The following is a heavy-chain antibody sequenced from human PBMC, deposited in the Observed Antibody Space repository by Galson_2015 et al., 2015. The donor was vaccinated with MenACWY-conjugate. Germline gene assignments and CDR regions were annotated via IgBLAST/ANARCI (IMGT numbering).Heavy chain of an antibody. CDR2: IKQDGGEK. D-gene: IGHD6-13*01. CDR3: VRDVFRSSSSWYDPDAFDN. V-gene: IGHV3-7*01. Sequence: SLRLSCAASGFTFSTYWMNWVRQAPGKGLEWVANIKQDGGEKYYVDSVKGRFTISRDNAKNSLHLQMNSLRAEDTAVYYCVRDVFRSSSSWYDPDAFDNRGKGQWSPSLQ. CDR1: GFTFSTYW. J-gene: IGHJ3*02.